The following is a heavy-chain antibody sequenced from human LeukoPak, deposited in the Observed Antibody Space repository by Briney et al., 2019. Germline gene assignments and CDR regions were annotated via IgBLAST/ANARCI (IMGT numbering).Heavy chain of an antibody. CDR2: MNPNSGNT. J-gene: IGHJ4*02. V-gene: IGHV1-8*03. Sequence: ASVKVSCKASGYTFTSYDINWVRQAPGQGLEWMGWMNPNSGNTDYAQKFQGRVTITRNTSISTAYMELSSLRSEDTAVYYCARAVVRGVMVFGYWGQGTLVTVSS. D-gene: IGHD3-10*01. CDR3: ARAVVRGVMVFGY. CDR1: GYTFTSYD.